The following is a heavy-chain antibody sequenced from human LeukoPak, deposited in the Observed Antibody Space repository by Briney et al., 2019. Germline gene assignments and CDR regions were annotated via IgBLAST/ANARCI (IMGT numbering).Heavy chain of an antibody. CDR2: INPNSGGT. V-gene: IGHV1-2*02. J-gene: IGHJ5*02. D-gene: IGHD6-13*01. Sequence: ASVKVSCKASGYTFTGYYMHWVRQAPGQGLEWMGWINPNSGGTNYAQKFQGRVTMTRDTSTSTVYMELSSLRSEDTAVYYCARARTFIAAAGYNWFDPWGQGTLVTVSS. CDR3: ARARTFIAAAGYNWFDP. CDR1: GYTFTGYY.